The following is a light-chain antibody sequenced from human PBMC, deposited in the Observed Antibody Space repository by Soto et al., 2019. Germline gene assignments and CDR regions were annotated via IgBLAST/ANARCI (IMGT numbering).Light chain of an antibody. Sequence: DIVMTQSPLCLPVTPGEPASISCRSSQSLLYSNGYNYLDWYLQKPGQSPQLLIYLGSHRASGVPDRFSGSGSGTDFTLKISRVEAEDVGVYYCMHAQQTPFTFGPGTKVDIK. J-gene: IGKJ3*01. V-gene: IGKV2-28*01. CDR2: LGS. CDR1: QSLLYSNGYNY. CDR3: MHAQQTPFT.